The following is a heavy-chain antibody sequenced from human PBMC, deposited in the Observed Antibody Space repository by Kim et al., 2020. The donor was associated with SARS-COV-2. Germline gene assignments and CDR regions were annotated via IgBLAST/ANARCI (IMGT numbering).Heavy chain of an antibody. CDR3: AKDTEYYYDSSGYHY. J-gene: IGHJ4*02. D-gene: IGHD3-22*01. Sequence: DSVKGRFTISRDNSKNTLYLQMNSLRAEDTAVYYCAKDTEYYYDSSGYHYWGQGTLVTVSS. V-gene: IGHV3-23*01.